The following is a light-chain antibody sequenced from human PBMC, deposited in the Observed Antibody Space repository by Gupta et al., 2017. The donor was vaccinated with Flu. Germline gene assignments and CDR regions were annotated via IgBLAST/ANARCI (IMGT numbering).Light chain of an antibody. CDR2: WAS. J-gene: IGKJ2*01. V-gene: IGKV4-1*01. CDR1: QSVFYSPTNKNY. Sequence: DIVMTQSPDSLAVSLGERATINCKASQSVFYSPTNKNYLAWYQQKPGQPPKLLIYWASARQSGVPDRFSGSGSGTDFTLTISSLQAEDVAVYYCQQYCITPYTFGQGTKLEIK. CDR3: QQYCITPYT.